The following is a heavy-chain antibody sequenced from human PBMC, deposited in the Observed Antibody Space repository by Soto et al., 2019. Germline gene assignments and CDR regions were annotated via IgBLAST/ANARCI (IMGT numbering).Heavy chain of an antibody. Sequence: SVKVSCKASGFTFTSSAVQCVRQALVQRLDWIGWIVVGSGNINYAQKFQERVTITRDMSTSTAYMELSSLRSEDTAVYYCATRSGWDVYYYYGMDVWGQGTTVIVSS. CDR2: IVVGSGNI. V-gene: IGHV1-58*01. CDR1: GFTFTSSA. J-gene: IGHJ6*02. D-gene: IGHD3-3*01. CDR3: ATRSGWDVYYYYGMDV.